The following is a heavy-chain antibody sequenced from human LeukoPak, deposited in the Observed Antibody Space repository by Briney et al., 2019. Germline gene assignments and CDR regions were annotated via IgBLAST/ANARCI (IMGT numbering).Heavy chain of an antibody. CDR1: GGPISNYQ. J-gene: IGHJ4*02. Sequence: PSETLSLTCTLSGGPISNYQWSRIRQPPGKGLEWIGNICYSGTANYNPSLKSRVIISVDTSKNQFSLKLSSVTAADTAVYYCATLAVAGTAAYWGQGTLVTVSS. V-gene: IGHV4-59*08. CDR2: ICYSGTA. CDR3: ATLAVAGTAAY. D-gene: IGHD6-19*01.